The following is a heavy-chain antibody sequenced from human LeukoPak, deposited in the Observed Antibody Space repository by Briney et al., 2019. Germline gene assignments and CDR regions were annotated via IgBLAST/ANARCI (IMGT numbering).Heavy chain of an antibody. Sequence: PGGSLRLSCAASGFTFSSYSMNWVRQAPGKGLEWASSISSSSSYIYYADSVKGRFTISRDNAKNSLYLQMNSLRAEDTAVYYCASFLGYCSGGSCYTDYWGQGTLVTVSS. CDR2: ISSSSSYI. V-gene: IGHV3-21*01. D-gene: IGHD2-15*01. CDR3: ASFLGYCSGGSCYTDY. CDR1: GFTFSSYS. J-gene: IGHJ4*02.